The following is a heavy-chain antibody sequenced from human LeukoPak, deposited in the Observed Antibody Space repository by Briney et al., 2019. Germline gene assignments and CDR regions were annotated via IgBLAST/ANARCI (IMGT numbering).Heavy chain of an antibody. Sequence: GTSLRLSCAASGFTFHNFGMVWVRQAPGKGLEWVAVIWYDGSDKYYADSVKGRFTISRDNSKNTLYLQMNSLRAEDTAVYYCAKDKDYGYYMDVWGKGTTVTVSS. CDR1: GFTFHNFG. CDR3: AKDKDYGYYMDV. D-gene: IGHD3-16*01. CDR2: IWYDGSDK. J-gene: IGHJ6*03. V-gene: IGHV3-33*06.